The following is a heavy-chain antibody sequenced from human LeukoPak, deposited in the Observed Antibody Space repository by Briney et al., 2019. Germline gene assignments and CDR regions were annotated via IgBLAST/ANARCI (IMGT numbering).Heavy chain of an antibody. V-gene: IGHV3-11*01. D-gene: IGHD4-17*01. Sequence: GGSLRLSCAASGFTFSDYYMSWIRQAPGKGLEWVSYISSSGSTIYYADSVKGRFTISRDNGKNSLYLQMNSLRAEDTAVYYCARDYGDYDTYYYGMDVWGQGTTVTVSS. CDR2: ISSSGSTI. CDR3: ARDYGDYDTYYYGMDV. J-gene: IGHJ6*02. CDR1: GFTFSDYY.